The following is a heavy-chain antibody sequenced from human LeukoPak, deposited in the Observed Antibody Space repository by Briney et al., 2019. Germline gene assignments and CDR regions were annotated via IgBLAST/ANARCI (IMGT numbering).Heavy chain of an antibody. V-gene: IGHV1-69*05. Sequence: VASVKVSCKASGGTFSGYAISWVRQAPGQGLEWMGGIIPIFGTANYAQKFQGRVTITTDESTSTAYMELSSLRSEDTAVYYCARGPMFGSGSYYNYWGQGTLVTVCS. J-gene: IGHJ4*02. CDR3: ARGPMFGSGSYYNY. CDR2: IIPIFGTA. D-gene: IGHD3-10*01. CDR1: GGTFSGYA.